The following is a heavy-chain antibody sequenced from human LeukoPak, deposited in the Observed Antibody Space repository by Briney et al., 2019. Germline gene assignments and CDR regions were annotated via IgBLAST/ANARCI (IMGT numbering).Heavy chain of an antibody. J-gene: IGHJ5*02. D-gene: IGHD2-2*01. CDR2: MNPNSGNT. CDR1: GYTFTSCD. Sequence: ASVKVSCKASGYTFTSCDINWVRQATGQGLEWMGWMNPNSGNTGYAQKFQGRVTMTRNTSISTAYMELSSLRSEDTAVYYCARGDCSSTSCFLLLDNWFDPWGQGTLVTVSS. CDR3: ARGDCSSTSCFLLLDNWFDP. V-gene: IGHV1-8*01.